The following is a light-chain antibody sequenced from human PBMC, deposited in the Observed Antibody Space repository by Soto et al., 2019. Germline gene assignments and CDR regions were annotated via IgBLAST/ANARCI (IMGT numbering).Light chain of an antibody. Sequence: EIVLTQSPGTLSLSPGERATLSCRASQSVSNNYLAWYQQKPGQAPRLLIYGASSRATGIPDRFSGSGSGTDFALTISRLEPEDFAVYHCQQYGCSPWTFGQGTKVDIK. V-gene: IGKV3-20*01. J-gene: IGKJ1*01. CDR3: QQYGCSPWT. CDR1: QSVSNNY. CDR2: GAS.